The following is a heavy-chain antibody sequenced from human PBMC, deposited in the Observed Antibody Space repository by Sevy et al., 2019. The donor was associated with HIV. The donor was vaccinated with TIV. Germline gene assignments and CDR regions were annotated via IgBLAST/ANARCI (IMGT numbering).Heavy chain of an antibody. J-gene: IGHJ4*02. V-gene: IGHV1-3*04. CDR3: AREYREHYYASSENYTLAIFFDS. CDR2: INTANDET. D-gene: IGHD3-22*01. Sequence: ASVKVSCKASGYTFTNHAIHWVRQAPGQRLQWMAWINTANDETKYAQKFQGRITITTDASASTAYMELSSLRSDDTAVYYCAREYREHYYASSENYTLAIFFDSWGQGTLVTVSS. CDR1: GYTFTNHA.